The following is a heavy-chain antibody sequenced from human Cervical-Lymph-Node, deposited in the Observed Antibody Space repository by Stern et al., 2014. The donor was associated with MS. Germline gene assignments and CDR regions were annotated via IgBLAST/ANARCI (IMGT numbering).Heavy chain of an antibody. J-gene: IGHJ4*02. CDR2: ISAFNGKT. D-gene: IGHD3-22*01. CDR1: GYTLTKFG. Sequence: QVQLVQSGAEVRKPGASVKVSCKTSGYTLTKFGTGWVRQAPGQGLEWVGWISAFNGKTTYGQKCQGRVTMTTDTSTNTVYMELRSLRSDDTAVYYCARDAETRYYDSSGYSYFDSWGQGTLITVSS. CDR3: ARDAETRYYDSSGYSYFDS. V-gene: IGHV1-18*01.